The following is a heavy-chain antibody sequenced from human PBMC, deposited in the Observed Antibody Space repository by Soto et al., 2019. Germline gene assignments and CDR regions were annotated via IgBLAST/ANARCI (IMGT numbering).Heavy chain of an antibody. CDR1: GFTFNDFE. V-gene: IGHV3-48*03. D-gene: IGHD3-10*01. Sequence: EVQLLESGGGLVQPGGSLRLSCGVSGFTFNDFEMNWVRQAPGKGLEWLAYIDGSGTTKKYADSVRGRFTISRDNPNNSLFLQMSSLRVADTAIYYCARGFGRFNYWGQGTLVSVSS. J-gene: IGHJ4*02. CDR2: IDGSGTTK. CDR3: ARGFGRFNY.